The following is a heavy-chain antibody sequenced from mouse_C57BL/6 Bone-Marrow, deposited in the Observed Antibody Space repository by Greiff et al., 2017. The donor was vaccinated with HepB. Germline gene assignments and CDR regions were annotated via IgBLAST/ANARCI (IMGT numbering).Heavy chain of an antibody. J-gene: IGHJ2*01. CDR2: IHPNSGST. CDR1: GYTFTSYW. D-gene: IGHD2-4*01. V-gene: IGHV1-64*01. CDR3: ATKGLDSYFDY. Sequence: QVQLQQPGAELVKPGASVKLSCKASGYTFTSYWMHWVKQRPGQGLEWIGMIHPNSGSTNYNEKFKSKATLTVDKSSSTAYMQLSSLTSEDSAVYYCATKGLDSYFDYWGQGTTLTVSS.